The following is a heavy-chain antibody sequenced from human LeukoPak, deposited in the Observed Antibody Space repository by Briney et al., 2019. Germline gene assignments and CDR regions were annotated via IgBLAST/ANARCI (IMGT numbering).Heavy chain of an antibody. CDR2: IYYSGST. CDR3: ARQGSGYLYYYYYYMDV. CDR1: GGSISSSSYY. J-gene: IGHJ6*03. V-gene: IGHV4-39*01. Sequence: SETLSLTCTVSGGSISSSSYYWGWIRQPPGKGLEWIGSIYYSGSTYYNPSLKSRVTISVDTSKNQFSLKLSSVTAADTAVYYCARQGSGYLYYYYYYMDVWGKGTTVTVSS. D-gene: IGHD3-22*01.